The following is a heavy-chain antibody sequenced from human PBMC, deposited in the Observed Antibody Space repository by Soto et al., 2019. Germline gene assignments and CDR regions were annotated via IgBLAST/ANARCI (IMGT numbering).Heavy chain of an antibody. V-gene: IGHV4-59*01. CDR1: GGSISNFH. J-gene: IGHJ4*02. CDR2: IYYSGN. Sequence: PSETLSLTCNVSGGSISNFHLSWIRQPPGKGLERIGYIYYSGNYYNPSLTSRVSMSLDKSKNQFSLHLKSVTAADTALYFCALGGYNYGRPFDFWGQGTRVTVSS. CDR3: ALGGYNYGRPFDF. D-gene: IGHD5-18*01.